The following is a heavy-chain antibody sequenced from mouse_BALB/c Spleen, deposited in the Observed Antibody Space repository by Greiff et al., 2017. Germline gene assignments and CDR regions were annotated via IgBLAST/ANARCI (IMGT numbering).Heavy chain of an antibody. CDR3: ARGEVRRIFAY. CDR1: GFTFSSYG. D-gene: IGHD2-14*01. CDR2: INSNGGST. Sequence: VQLKESGGGLVQPGGSLKLSCAASGFTFSSYGMSWVRQTPDKRLELVATINSNGGSTYYPDSVKGRFTISRDNAKNTLYLQMSSLKSEDTAMYYCARGEVRRIFAYWGQGTLVTVSA. J-gene: IGHJ3*01. V-gene: IGHV5-6-3*01.